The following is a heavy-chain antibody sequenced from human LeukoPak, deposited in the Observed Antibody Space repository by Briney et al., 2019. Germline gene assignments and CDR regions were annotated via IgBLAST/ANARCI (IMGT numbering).Heavy chain of an antibody. CDR3: ARDCEYSYGADAFDI. CDR1: GGSISSGGYY. J-gene: IGHJ3*02. Sequence: SETLSLTCTVSGGSISSGGYYWSWIRQHPGKGLEWIGYIYYSGSTYYNPSLKSRVTISVDTSKNQFSLKLSSVTAADTAVYYCARDCEYSYGADAFDIWGQGTMVTVSS. D-gene: IGHD5-18*01. CDR2: IYYSGST. V-gene: IGHV4-31*03.